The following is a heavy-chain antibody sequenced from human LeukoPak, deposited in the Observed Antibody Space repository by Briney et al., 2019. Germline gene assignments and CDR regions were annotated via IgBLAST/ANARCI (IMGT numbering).Heavy chain of an antibody. D-gene: IGHD3-10*01. CDR2: INHSGST. V-gene: IGHV4-34*01. CDR3: AREGGSGSYYSHY. J-gene: IGHJ4*02. Sequence: SETLSLTCAVYGGSFSGYYWSWIRQPPGKGLEWIREINHSGSTNYNPSLKSRVTISVDTSKNQFSLKLSSVTAADTAVYYCAREGGSGSYYSHYWGQGTLVTVSS. CDR1: GGSFSGYY.